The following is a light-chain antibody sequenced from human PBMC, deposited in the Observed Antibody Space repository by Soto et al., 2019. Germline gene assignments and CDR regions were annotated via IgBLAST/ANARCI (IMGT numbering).Light chain of an antibody. V-gene: IGLV2-14*01. CDR1: SSDAGGYNY. CDR2: EVS. Sequence: QSALTQPASVSGSPGQSITISCTGTSSDAGGYNYVSWYQQHPGKAPKLMIYEVSNRPSGVSNRFSGSKSGNTASLTISGLQAEDEADYYCSSYTSSILYVFGTGTKLTVL. J-gene: IGLJ1*01. CDR3: SSYTSSILYV.